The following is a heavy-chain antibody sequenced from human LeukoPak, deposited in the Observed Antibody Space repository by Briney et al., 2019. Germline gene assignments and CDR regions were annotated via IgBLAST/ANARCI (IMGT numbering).Heavy chain of an antibody. CDR2: IDPSDSYT. Sequence: GESLKISCKGSGYSFTSNWFIWVGKMPGKGLEWMGRIDPSDSYTNYSPSFQGHVTISADKSISTAYLQWSSLKPSDTAMYYCARAINSLTAFDIWGQGTMVTVSS. J-gene: IGHJ3*02. V-gene: IGHV5-10-1*01. CDR3: ARAINSLTAFDI. D-gene: IGHD3-9*01. CDR1: GYSFTSNW.